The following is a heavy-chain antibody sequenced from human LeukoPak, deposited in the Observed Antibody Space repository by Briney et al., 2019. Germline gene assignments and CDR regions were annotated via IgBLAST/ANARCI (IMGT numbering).Heavy chain of an antibody. CDR3: ARDNGSGLIWFDP. V-gene: IGHV4-59*01. CDR2: IYYSGST. J-gene: IGHJ5*02. D-gene: IGHD3-22*01. CDR1: GGSISSYY. Sequence: SSETLSLTCTVSGGSISSYYWSWIRQPPGKGLEWIGYIYYSGSTNYNPSLKSRVTISVDTSKNQFSLKLSSVTAADTAVYYCARDNGSGLIWFDPWGQGTLVTVSS.